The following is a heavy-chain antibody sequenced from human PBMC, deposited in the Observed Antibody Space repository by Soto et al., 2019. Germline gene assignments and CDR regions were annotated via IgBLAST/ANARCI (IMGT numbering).Heavy chain of an antibody. Sequence: PSETLSLTCTFSGDSITISSHYWGWIRHPPGKGLECIANIYYDGNTYYNPSLKSRVAISLVTSKNQFSLRLNSVTAADTAVYYCARSSIEPRVFMYPFDSWGQGTLVTVS. J-gene: IGHJ4*02. CDR2: IYYDGNT. V-gene: IGHV4-39*01. CDR3: ARSSIEPRVFMYPFDS. D-gene: IGHD6-6*01. CDR1: GDSITISSHY.